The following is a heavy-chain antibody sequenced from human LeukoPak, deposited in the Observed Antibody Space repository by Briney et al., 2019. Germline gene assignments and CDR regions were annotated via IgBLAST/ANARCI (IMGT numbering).Heavy chain of an antibody. J-gene: IGHJ3*02. CDR3: AGFFYDNSGDAFDI. Sequence: SVKVSCKASGDSFTFTSHAISWVRQAPGQGLEWMGGLIPIYGSANYAQKFQGRLTITSAESTRTVYMELSSLRPEDSAVHYCAGFFYDNSGDAFDIWGQGTMVTVSS. CDR1: GDSFTFTSHA. V-gene: IGHV1-69*01. CDR2: LIPIYGSA. D-gene: IGHD3-22*01.